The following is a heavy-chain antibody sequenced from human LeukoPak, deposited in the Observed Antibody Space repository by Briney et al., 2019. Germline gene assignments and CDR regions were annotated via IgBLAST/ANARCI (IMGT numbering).Heavy chain of an antibody. D-gene: IGHD6-13*01. CDR3: AKTIAAAGRGYFQH. Sequence: GGSLRLSCAPSGFTFSSYAMSCVPQAPGKGLEWVSAISGSGGSTHYADSVRGRFPISRDNSKNTLYLQMNSLRAEDTAVYYCAKTIAAAGRGYFQHWGQGTLVTVSS. J-gene: IGHJ1*01. V-gene: IGHV3-23*01. CDR1: GFTFSSYA. CDR2: ISGSGGST.